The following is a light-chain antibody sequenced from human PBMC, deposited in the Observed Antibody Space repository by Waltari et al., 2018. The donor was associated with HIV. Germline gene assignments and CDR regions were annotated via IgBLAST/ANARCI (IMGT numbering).Light chain of an antibody. Sequence: DIVMTQSPDSLPVFLGEGATLHCRSSRTVFYNPNHDNYLAWYQHKPGQPPKVLIYRASTRAFGVSDRFSGTGSGTNFSLTISNLQADDLAVYYCQQYCSLPLTFGGGTKLEVK. CDR3: QQYCSLPLT. J-gene: IGKJ4*01. CDR2: RAS. V-gene: IGKV4-1*01. CDR1: RTVFYNPNHDNY.